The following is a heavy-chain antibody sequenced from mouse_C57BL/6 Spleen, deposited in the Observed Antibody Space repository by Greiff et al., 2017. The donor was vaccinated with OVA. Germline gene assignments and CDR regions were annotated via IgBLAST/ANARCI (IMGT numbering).Heavy chain of an antibody. J-gene: IGHJ4*01. CDR1: GYAFSSSW. CDR2: IYPGDGDT. CDR3: ALTAQGYYAMDY. D-gene: IGHD3-2*02. Sequence: QVQLQQSGPELVKPGASVKISCKASGYAFSSSWMNWVKQRPGKGLEWIGRIYPGDGDTNYNGKFKGKATLTADKSSSTAYMQLSSLTSEDSAVYFCALTAQGYYAMDYWGQGTSVTVSS. V-gene: IGHV1-82*01.